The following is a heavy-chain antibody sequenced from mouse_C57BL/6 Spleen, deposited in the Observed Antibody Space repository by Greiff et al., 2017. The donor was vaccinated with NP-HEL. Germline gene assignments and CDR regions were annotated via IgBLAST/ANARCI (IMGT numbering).Heavy chain of an antibody. CDR3: ARDGPYYGSRGGAMDY. Sequence: EVHLVDSGGGLVQSGRSLRLSCATSGFTFSDFYMEWVRQAPGKGLEWIAASRNKANDYTTEYSASVKGRFIVSRDTSQSILYLQMNALRAEDTAIYYCARDGPYYGSRGGAMDYWGQGTSVTVSS. J-gene: IGHJ4*01. CDR1: GFTFSDFY. D-gene: IGHD1-1*01. CDR2: SRNKANDYTT. V-gene: IGHV7-1*01.